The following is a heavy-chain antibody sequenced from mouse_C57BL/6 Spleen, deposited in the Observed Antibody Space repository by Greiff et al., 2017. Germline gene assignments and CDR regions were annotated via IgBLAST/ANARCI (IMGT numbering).Heavy chain of an antibody. J-gene: IGHJ3*01. CDR2: IYPGDGDT. D-gene: IGHD1-1*01. V-gene: IGHV1-80*01. CDR3: ARDRDDGSSSWFAY. CDR1: GYAFSSYW. Sequence: VQLHQSGAELVKPGASVKISCKASGYAFSSYWMTWVKQRPGKGLEWIGQIYPGDGDTNYNGKFKGKATLTADKSSSTAYMQHSSLPSVDSAVYFWARDRDDGSSSWFAYWGQGTLVTVSA.